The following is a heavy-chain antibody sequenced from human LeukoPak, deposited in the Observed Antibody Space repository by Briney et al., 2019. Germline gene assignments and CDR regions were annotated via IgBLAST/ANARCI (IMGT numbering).Heavy chain of an antibody. Sequence: PSETLSLTCTVSGGSISSYYWSWFRQPPGKGLEWIGYIYYSGSTNYNPSLKSRVTISVDTSKNQFSLKLSSVTAADTAVYHCARDCSGGSCYTDWGQGTLVTVSS. CDR3: ARDCSGGSCYTD. V-gene: IGHV4-59*01. J-gene: IGHJ4*02. CDR1: GGSISSYY. CDR2: IYYSGST. D-gene: IGHD2-15*01.